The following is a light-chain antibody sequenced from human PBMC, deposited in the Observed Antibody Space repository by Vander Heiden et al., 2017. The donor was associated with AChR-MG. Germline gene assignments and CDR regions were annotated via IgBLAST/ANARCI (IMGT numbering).Light chain of an antibody. CDR3: QSYDSSLSGCV. J-gene: IGLJ2*01. V-gene: IGLV1-40*01. Sequence: QSVLTHPPSVSGAPGQRVTISCTGSSSNIGAGYDVHWYQQLPGTAPKLLIYGNSNRPSGVPDRVSGSKSGTSASLAITGLQAEEEADYYCQSYDSSLSGCVFGGGTKLTVL. CDR2: GNS. CDR1: SSNIGAGYD.